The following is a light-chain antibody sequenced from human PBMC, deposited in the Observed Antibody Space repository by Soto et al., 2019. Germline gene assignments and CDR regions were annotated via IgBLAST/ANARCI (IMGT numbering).Light chain of an antibody. J-gene: IGKJ1*01. CDR1: HSVSSNY. Sequence: EIVLTQSPGTLSLSPGERATLSCRSSHSVSSNYLAWYQQKPGQAPRLLIYDVSSRATGIPDRFSGSGSGTDFTLTIGRLAPVDFAVYYCQQYGISPTFGQGTKVEIK. CDR3: QQYGISPT. V-gene: IGKV3-20*01. CDR2: DVS.